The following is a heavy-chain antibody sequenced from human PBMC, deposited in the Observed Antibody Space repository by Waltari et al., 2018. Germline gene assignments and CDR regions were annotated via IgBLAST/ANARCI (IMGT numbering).Heavy chain of an antibody. J-gene: IGHJ5*02. D-gene: IGHD6-13*01. V-gene: IGHV4-30-2*01. CDR2: IYHSGST. CDR1: GGSISSGGYS. Sequence: QLQLQESGSGLVKPSQTLSLTCAVSGGSISSGGYSWSWIRQPPGKGLEWIGYIYHSGSTYSNPSLKSRVTISVDRSKNQFSLKLSSVTAADTAVYYCARGGSWYNWFDPWGQGTLVTVSS. CDR3: ARGGSWYNWFDP.